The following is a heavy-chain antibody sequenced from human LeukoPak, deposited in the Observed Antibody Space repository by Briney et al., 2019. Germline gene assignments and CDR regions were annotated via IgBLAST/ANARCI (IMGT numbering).Heavy chain of an antibody. CDR1: GGSISSYY. V-gene: IGHV4-59*12. J-gene: IGHJ6*02. Sequence: SETLSLTCTVSGGSISSYYWSWIRQPPGKGLEWIGYIYYSGSTNYNPSLKSRVTISVDRSKNQFSLKLSSVTAADTAVYYCARAMRGYYYGMDVWGQGTTVTVSS. CDR2: IYYSGST. D-gene: IGHD3-10*01. CDR3: ARAMRGYYYGMDV.